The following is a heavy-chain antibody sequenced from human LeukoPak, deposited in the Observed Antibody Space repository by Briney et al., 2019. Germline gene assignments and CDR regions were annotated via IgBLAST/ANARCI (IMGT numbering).Heavy chain of an antibody. D-gene: IGHD3-10*01. V-gene: IGHV4-39*07. Sequence: SETLSLTCSVSDVSISSGSNYWGLIRQPPGKTLQWIGSIYSSGSTYYTPSLKSRVIILFDTAKNHFSLNLSSVTAADTAVYYCARSDGYGLVGIWGQGTMVTVSS. CDR3: ARSDGYGLVGI. CDR2: IYSSGST. CDR1: DVSISSGSNY. J-gene: IGHJ3*02.